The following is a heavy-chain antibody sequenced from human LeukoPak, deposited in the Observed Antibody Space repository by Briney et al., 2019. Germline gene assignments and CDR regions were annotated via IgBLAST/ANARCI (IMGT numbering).Heavy chain of an antibody. CDR3: ARDLSRAVAADWFDP. V-gene: IGHV3-23*01. Sequence: PGGSLRLSCAASGFTFSNYDMSWVRQAPGKGLERVSSISDSGGSTYYADSVKGRFTISRDNSKNTLYLQMTNLRAADTAVYYCARDLSRAVAADWFDPWDQGSLVTVSS. CDR2: ISDSGGST. D-gene: IGHD6-19*01. CDR1: GFTFSNYD. J-gene: IGHJ5*02.